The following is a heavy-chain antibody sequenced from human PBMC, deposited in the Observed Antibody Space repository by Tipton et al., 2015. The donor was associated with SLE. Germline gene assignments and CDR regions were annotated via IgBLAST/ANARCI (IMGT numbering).Heavy chain of an antibody. J-gene: IGHJ5*02. CDR2: IYSSGST. Sequence: TLSLTCTVSGGSISSGSYYWSWVRQPAGKGLEWIGRIYSSGSTNENLSLKSGFFISKATSRNHFSLKLSSVTAADTAVYYCAREAKYSGSYYNWFDTWGQGTLVTVSP. CDR1: GGSISSGSYY. D-gene: IGHD1-26*01. V-gene: IGHV4-61*02. CDR3: AREAKYSGSYYNWFDT.